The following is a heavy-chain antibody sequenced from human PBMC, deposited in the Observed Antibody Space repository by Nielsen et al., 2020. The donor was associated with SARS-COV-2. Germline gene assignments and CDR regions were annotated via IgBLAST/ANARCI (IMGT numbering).Heavy chain of an antibody. J-gene: IGHJ6*02. CDR3: ARDSSGWYALTTYYYYGMDV. D-gene: IGHD6-19*01. V-gene: IGHV3-30*03. CDR2: ISYDGSNK. Sequence: WIRQPPGKGLEWVAVISYDGSNKYYADSVKGRFTISRDNSKNTLYLQMNSLRAEDTAVCYCARDSSGWYALTTYYYYGMDVWGQGTTVTVSS.